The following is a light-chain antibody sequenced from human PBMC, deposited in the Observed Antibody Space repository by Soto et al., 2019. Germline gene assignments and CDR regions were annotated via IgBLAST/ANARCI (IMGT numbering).Light chain of an antibody. J-gene: IGKJ5*01. V-gene: IGKV3-11*01. CDR1: QRGSNY. CDR3: QQRSNWPLIT. Sequence: ELVLTQSPATLSLSPGERATLSCRASQRGSNYLAWYQHEPGQAPRLLLYDVSNRATGIPARFSGSGSGTDFTLTISSLEPEDFAVYYCQQRSNWPLITFGQGTRLEIK. CDR2: DVS.